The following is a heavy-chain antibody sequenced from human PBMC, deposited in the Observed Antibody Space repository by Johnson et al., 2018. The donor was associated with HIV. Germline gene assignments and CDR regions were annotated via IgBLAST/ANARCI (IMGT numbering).Heavy chain of an antibody. V-gene: IGHV3-30*18. CDR2: ISYDGSNK. CDR1: GFTFSSYG. CDR3: AKNSAAFDI. D-gene: IGHD3-10*01. Sequence: QVQLVESGGGAVQPGRSLRLSCAASGFTFSSYGMHWVRQAPGKGLEWVAVISYDGSNKYYADSAKGRFTISRDNSKKTLYVQMNSLRVEDTAVYYCAKNSAAFDIWGQGTMVTVSS. J-gene: IGHJ3*02.